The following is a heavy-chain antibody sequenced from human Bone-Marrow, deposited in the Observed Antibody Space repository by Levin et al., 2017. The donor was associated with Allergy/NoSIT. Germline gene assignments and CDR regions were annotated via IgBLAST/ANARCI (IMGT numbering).Heavy chain of an antibody. Sequence: GESLKISCKGSGYSFTSYWIGWVRQMPGKGLEWMGIIYPGDSDTRYSPSFQGQVTISADKSISTAYLQWSSLKASDTAMYYCARSGTEDDFWSGWENNGSPYDYYMDVWGKGTTVTVSS. CDR3: ARSGTEDDFWSGWENNGSPYDYYMDV. CDR1: GYSFTSYW. J-gene: IGHJ6*03. CDR2: IYPGDSDT. V-gene: IGHV5-51*01. D-gene: IGHD3-3*01.